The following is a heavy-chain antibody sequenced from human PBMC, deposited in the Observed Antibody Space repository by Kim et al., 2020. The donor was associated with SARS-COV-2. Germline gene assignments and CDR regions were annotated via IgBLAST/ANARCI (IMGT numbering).Heavy chain of an antibody. CDR3: ARSVNWNYYYYGMDV. D-gene: IGHD1-20*01. CDR2: MNPNSGNT. V-gene: IGHV1-8*01. J-gene: IGHJ6*02. Sequence: ASVKVSCKASGYTFTSYDINWVRQATGQGLEWMGWMNPNSGNTGYAQKFQGRVTMTRNTSISTAYMELSSLRSEDTAVYYCARSVNWNYYYYGMDVWGQGTTVTVSS. CDR1: GYTFTSYD.